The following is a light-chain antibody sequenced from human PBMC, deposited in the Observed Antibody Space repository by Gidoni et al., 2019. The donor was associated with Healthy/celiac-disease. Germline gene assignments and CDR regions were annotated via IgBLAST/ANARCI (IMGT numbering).Light chain of an antibody. J-gene: IGKJ2*01. Sequence: EIVMTQSPATLSVSPGERATLSCRASQSVSSNLAWYQQKPGQAPRLLIYGASTRATGSPARFSGSGSGTECTLTISSLQSEDFAVYYCQQYNNWPPRYTFGQGTKLEIK. CDR3: QQYNNWPPRYT. CDR1: QSVSSN. CDR2: GAS. V-gene: IGKV3-15*01.